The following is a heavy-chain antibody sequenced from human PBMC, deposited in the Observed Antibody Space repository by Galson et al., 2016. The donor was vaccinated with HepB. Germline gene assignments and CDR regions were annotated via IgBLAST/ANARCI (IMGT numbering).Heavy chain of an antibody. Sequence: LRLSCAGSGFTFASYGMNWVRQAPGKGLEWVSYITSSGGAIYYTDSVKGRFTISRDNAKNSLYLQMNSLRAEDTAAYYCARDIYGPTYFYYYGLDVWGEGTTVTVSA. CDR3: ARDIYGPTYFYYYGLDV. D-gene: IGHD2/OR15-2a*01. J-gene: IGHJ6*04. CDR1: GFTFASYG. CDR2: ITSSGGAI. V-gene: IGHV3-48*01.